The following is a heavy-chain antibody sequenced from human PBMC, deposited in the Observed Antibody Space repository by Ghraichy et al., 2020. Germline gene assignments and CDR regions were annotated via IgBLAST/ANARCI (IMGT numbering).Heavy chain of an antibody. Sequence: ASVKVSCKASGYTFTGYYMHWVRQAPGQGLEWMGWINPNSGGTNYAQKFQGRVTMTRDTSISTAYMELSRLRSDDTAVYYCARAGGVVVYNWFDPWGQGTLVTVSS. V-gene: IGHV1-2*02. D-gene: IGHD3-22*01. J-gene: IGHJ5*02. CDR1: GYTFTGYY. CDR2: INPNSGGT. CDR3: ARAGGVVVYNWFDP.